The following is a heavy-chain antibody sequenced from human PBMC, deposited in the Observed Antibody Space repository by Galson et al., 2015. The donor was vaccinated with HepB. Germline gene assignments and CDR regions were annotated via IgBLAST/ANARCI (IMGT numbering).Heavy chain of an antibody. V-gene: IGHV3-74*01. CDR3: VRASYYYDY. CDR2: ISADGIST. Sequence: SLRLSCAASGFTFNIHSMYWVRQTPGKGLVWVSRISADGISTNYPDSVKGRFTVSRDNAKNTLYLQMNSLRAEDTAVYYCVRASYYYDYWGQGTLVTVSS. CDR1: GFTFNIHS. J-gene: IGHJ4*02.